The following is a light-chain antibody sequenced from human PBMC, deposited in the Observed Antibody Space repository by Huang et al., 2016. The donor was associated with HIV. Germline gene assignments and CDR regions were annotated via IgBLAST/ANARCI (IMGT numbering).Light chain of an antibody. CDR2: DAS. J-gene: IGKJ3*01. V-gene: IGKV1-33*01. CDR3: QQYSDLRA. Sequence: DIQMTQSPSSLSASVGDRVTITCQASQDISDYLNWYQQKPGKAPKLLIYDASKLETGVPSRFGGSGSGTDFVFTISSLQPEDIATYYCQQYSDLRAFGPGTKVDIQ. CDR1: QDISDY.